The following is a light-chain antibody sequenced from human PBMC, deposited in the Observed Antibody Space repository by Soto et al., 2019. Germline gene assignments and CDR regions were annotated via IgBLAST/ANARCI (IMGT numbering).Light chain of an antibody. CDR1: QSISSN. CDR3: QQYNNWGT. Sequence: EIVMTQSPATLSVSPGERATLSCGASQSISSNLAWYQQKPGQAPRLLIYDASTRATGIPARFSGSGSGTEFTLTITSLQSEDFAVYYCQQYNNWGTFGQGTKVEIK. V-gene: IGKV3-15*01. J-gene: IGKJ1*01. CDR2: DAS.